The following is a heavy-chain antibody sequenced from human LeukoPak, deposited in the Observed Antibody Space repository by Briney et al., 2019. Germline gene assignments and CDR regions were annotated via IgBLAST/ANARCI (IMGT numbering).Heavy chain of an antibody. J-gene: IGHJ4*02. Sequence: KSSETLSLTCAVYGGSFSGYYWSWIRQPPGKGLEWIGEINHSGSTNYNPSLKSRVTISVDTSKNQFSLKLSSVTAADTAVYYCAREVGGSYDYFDYWGQGTLVTVSS. V-gene: IGHV4-34*01. CDR1: GGSFSGYY. D-gene: IGHD1-26*01. CDR3: AREVGGSYDYFDY. CDR2: INHSGST.